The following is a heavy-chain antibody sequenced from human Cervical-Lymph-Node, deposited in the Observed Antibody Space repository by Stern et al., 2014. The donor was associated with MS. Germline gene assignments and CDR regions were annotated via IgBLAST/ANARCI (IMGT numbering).Heavy chain of an antibody. CDR2: IYTSGIT. V-gene: IGHV4-61*02. CDR3: ARGRGRSPTGWYESLFDY. J-gene: IGHJ4*02. D-gene: IGHD6-19*01. CDR1: GGSFSSVTYY. Sequence: QVQLQESGPGLVKPSQTLSLTCTVSGGSFSSVTYYWNWVRQPAGKGLEWIGRIYTSGITSYHPSLESRVIISIDTSKNQFSLKLSSVTAADTAVYYCARGRGRSPTGWYESLFDYWGQGTLATVSS.